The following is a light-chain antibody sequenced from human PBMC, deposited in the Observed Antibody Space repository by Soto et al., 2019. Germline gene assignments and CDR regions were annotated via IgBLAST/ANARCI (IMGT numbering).Light chain of an antibody. J-gene: IGLJ2*01. CDR2: DVS. Sequence: QSALTQPASVSGSPGQSITISCTGTSSDVGGYNYVSWYQQYPGKAPKLMIYDVSNRPSGVSNRFSGSKSGNTASLTISGLQAEDEADYYCSSYTSSSTLLVLFGGGTKL. CDR1: SSDVGGYNY. V-gene: IGLV2-14*01. CDR3: SSYTSSSTLLVL.